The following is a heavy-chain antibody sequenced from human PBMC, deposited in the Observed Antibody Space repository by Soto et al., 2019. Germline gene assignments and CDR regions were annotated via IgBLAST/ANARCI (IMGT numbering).Heavy chain of an antibody. Sequence: QVQLVESGGGVVQPGRSLTLSCAASGFTFSRIAMHWVRQAPGKGLEWVAVISSDGSSKLYADSVKGRLIVTRDNPKNTLYLQMSSLRVDDTAVYYCARPTVGTFFHALDHWGQGDLVTVSS. CDR2: ISSDGSSK. J-gene: IGHJ4*02. CDR3: ARPTVGTFFHALDH. D-gene: IGHD4-17*01. CDR1: GFTFSRIA. V-gene: IGHV3-30-3*01.